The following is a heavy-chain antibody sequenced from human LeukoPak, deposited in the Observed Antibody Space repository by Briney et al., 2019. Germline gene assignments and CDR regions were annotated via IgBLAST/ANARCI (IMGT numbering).Heavy chain of an antibody. J-gene: IGHJ5*02. CDR3: ARTVRGGRWFDP. CDR1: GGSISSRSYY. V-gene: IGHV4-61*01. D-gene: IGHD3-10*01. CDR2: IYYSGST. Sequence: SETLSLTCTVSGGSISSRSYYWSWIRQPPGKGLEWIGYIYYSGSTNYNPSLKSRVTISVDTSKNQFSLKLSSVTAADTAVYYCARTVRGGRWFDPWGQGTLVTVSS.